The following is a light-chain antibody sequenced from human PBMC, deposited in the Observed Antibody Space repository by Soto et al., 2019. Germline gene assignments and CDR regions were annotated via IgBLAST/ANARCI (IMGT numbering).Light chain of an antibody. CDR2: WAS. J-gene: IGKJ1*01. Sequence: DILLTHSPDSLAVSLGERATINCKSSQSIFYSSNNKNYLTWYQQKPGQPPKLLIYWASTRESGVPDRFSGSGSGTDFTLTISSLQAEDVAVYYCQQYYSTPWTFGQGTKVDIK. V-gene: IGKV4-1*01. CDR1: QSIFYSSNNKNY. CDR3: QQYYSTPWT.